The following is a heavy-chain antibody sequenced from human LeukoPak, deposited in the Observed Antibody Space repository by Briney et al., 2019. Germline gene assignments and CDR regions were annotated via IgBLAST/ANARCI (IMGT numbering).Heavy chain of an antibody. Sequence: GESLKISCKGSGYSFTSYWIGWVRPMPGKGLEWMGIIYPGDSDTRYSPSFQGQVTISADKSISTAYLQWSSLKASDTAMYYCASAHCSSTSCYAPGAFDIWGQGTMVTVSS. J-gene: IGHJ3*02. D-gene: IGHD2-2*01. V-gene: IGHV5-51*01. CDR3: ASAHCSSTSCYAPGAFDI. CDR2: IYPGDSDT. CDR1: GYSFTSYW.